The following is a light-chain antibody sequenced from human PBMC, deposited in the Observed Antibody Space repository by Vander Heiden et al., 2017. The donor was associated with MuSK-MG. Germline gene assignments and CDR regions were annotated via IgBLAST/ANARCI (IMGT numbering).Light chain of an antibody. CDR2: DNT. Sequence: SVLPPPPAASAPACPPVTISCTGNRSNIGAANDVHWYQRLPGTAPKLLMYDNTNRPSGVPDRFSGSKSGTSASLAITGLQAEDEADYYCQSYDISLSAAVFGGGTKLTVL. J-gene: IGLJ2*01. CDR3: QSYDISLSAAV. CDR1: RSNIGAAND. V-gene: IGLV1-40*01.